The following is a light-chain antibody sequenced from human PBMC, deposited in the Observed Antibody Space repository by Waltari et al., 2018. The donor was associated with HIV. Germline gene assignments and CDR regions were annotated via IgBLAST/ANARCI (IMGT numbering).Light chain of an antibody. Sequence: HSALTQPASVSGSPGQSITISCTGPTGDFDTFNFVSWYQQSPGRAPKLIIFEVYSRPSGVSERFSGSKSGDTASLTISALRAEDEADYFCSSYSARGFVAFGGGTKVTVL. CDR3: SSYSARGFVA. CDR2: EVY. V-gene: IGLV2-14*01. CDR1: TGDFDTFNF. J-gene: IGLJ3*02.